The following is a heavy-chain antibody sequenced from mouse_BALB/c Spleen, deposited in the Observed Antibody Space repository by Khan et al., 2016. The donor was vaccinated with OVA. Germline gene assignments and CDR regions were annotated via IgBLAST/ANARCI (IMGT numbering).Heavy chain of an antibody. Sequence: QVQLQQSGPGLVQPSQSLSITCTVSGFSLTNYSVHWVRQSPGKGLEWLGVIWSAGSTDYNAAFISRLNIRKDNSRSQVFFKMNSLQPNDTAIYYGARRGYDYGRGALFAYWGQGTLVTVSA. CDR2: IWSAGST. J-gene: IGHJ3*01. CDR3: ARRGYDYGRGALFAY. D-gene: IGHD2-4*01. CDR1: GFSLTNYS. V-gene: IGHV2-2*02.